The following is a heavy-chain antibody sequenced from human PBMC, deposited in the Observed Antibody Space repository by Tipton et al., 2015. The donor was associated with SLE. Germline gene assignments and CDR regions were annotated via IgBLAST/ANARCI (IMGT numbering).Heavy chain of an antibody. J-gene: IGHJ3*02. CDR3: ARDRVHYGETRAFDI. V-gene: IGHV3-48*03. D-gene: IGHD4-17*01. CDR1: GFTFSSYE. CDR2: ISSSGSTI. Sequence: SLRLSCAASGFTFSSYEMNWVRQAPGKGLEWVSYISSSGSTIYYADSVKGRFTISRDNSKNTLYLQMNSLRAEDTAVYYCARDRVHYGETRAFDIWGQGTMVTVSS.